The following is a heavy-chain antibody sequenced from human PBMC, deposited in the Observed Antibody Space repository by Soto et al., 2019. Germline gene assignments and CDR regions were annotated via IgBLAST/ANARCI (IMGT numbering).Heavy chain of an antibody. CDR3: AHSSGRKGAFDY. V-gene: IGHV2-5*01. Sequence: SGPTMVNPTETLTLTCTFSGFSLTTSGVTVGWIRQPPGKALEWLALIYWNNDQRYSPSLKSRLTITKDTSRNQVVLTMTNMDPVDTATYSCAHSSGRKGAFDYWGQGTLVTVSS. CDR1: GFSLTTSGVT. CDR2: IYWNNDQ. D-gene: IGHD1-1*01. J-gene: IGHJ4*02.